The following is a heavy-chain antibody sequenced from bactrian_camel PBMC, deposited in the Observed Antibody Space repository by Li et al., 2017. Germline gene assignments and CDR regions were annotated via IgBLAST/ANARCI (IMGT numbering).Heavy chain of an antibody. D-gene: IGHD3*01. CDR1: GLTFEGAE. CDR3: AAGGLDMGCPDRKYEYSY. J-gene: IGHJ4*01. V-gene: IGHV3S55*01. CDR2: IRGDGVI. Sequence: VQLVESGGGSVQVGGSLRLSCTASGLTFEGAEIRWYRQAPGSECELVSHIRGDGVIDYVDSVKGRFTVSRDHAKNTLDLEMNSLKPEDTAMYTCAAGGLDMGCPDRKYEYSYWGQGTQVTVS.